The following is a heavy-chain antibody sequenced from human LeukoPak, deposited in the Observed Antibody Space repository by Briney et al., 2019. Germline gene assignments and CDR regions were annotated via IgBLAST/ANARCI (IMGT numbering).Heavy chain of an antibody. V-gene: IGHV3-23*01. Sequence: GSLRLSCGASGFIFRNYAMSWVRQAPGEGLEWVSGISDNGGGRYYADSVKGRLTISRDNSKNMLYLQMNSLRAEDTAVYYCAKDRRGNFDYWGQGTLVTVSS. CDR1: GFIFRNYA. CDR2: ISDNGGGR. D-gene: IGHD3-16*01. J-gene: IGHJ4*02. CDR3: AKDRRGNFDY.